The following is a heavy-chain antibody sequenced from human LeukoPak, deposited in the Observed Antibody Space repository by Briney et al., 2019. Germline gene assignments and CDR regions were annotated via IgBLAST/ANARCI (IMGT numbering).Heavy chain of an antibody. CDR2: IYYSGDT. Sequence: SETLSLTCTVSGGSISSSTYYWGWIRQPPGKGLEWIGTIYYSGDTYYNPSLKGRVIISADTSKNQFSLRLSSLTAAETAVYYCARQYGSGSAYTPVVDLWGQGTLVTVSS. D-gene: IGHD3-10*01. V-gene: IGHV4-39*01. CDR1: GGSISSSTYY. CDR3: ARQYGSGSAYTPVVDL. J-gene: IGHJ4*02.